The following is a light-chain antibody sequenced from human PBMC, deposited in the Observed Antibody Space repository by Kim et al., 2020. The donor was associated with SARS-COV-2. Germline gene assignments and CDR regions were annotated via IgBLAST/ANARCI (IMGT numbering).Light chain of an antibody. V-gene: IGLV10-54*01. CDR2: RSN. CDR1: SNNVGNQG. Sequence: LTQPPSVSKGLRQTATLTCTGNSNNVGNQGAAWLQQHQGHPPQLISYRSNNRPSGISERLSASRSGNTASLTITGLQPEDEADYYCSAWDRRLSAWVFGGGTQLTVL. CDR3: SAWDRRLSAWV. J-gene: IGLJ3*02.